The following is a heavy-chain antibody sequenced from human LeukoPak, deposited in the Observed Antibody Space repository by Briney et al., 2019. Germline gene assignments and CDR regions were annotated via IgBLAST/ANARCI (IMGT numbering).Heavy chain of an antibody. Sequence: GGSLRLSCAASGFTFRSYAMSWVRQAPGKGLEWVSVIYSGGSTYYADSVKGRFTISRDNSKNTLYLQMNSLRAEDTAVYYCARDLYSSGWAYNWFDPWGQGTLVTVSS. CDR3: ARDLYSSGWAYNWFDP. CDR1: GFTFRSYA. CDR2: IYSGGST. J-gene: IGHJ5*02. D-gene: IGHD6-19*01. V-gene: IGHV3-66*01.